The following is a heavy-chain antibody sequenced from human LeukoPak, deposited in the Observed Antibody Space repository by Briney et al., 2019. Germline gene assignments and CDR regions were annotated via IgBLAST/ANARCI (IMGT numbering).Heavy chain of an antibody. J-gene: IGHJ4*02. V-gene: IGHV3-15*01. Sequence: GGSLRLSCAASGFTFSSAWLSWVRQAPGKGLEWVGHIKSKTDGVTADYAAAVKGRFTISRDDSRNTLYLQINSLRTEETAVYYCSRLNSVAGIDFWGQGTLVTVSS. CDR1: GFTFSSAW. D-gene: IGHD6-19*01. CDR3: SRLNSVAGIDF. CDR2: IKSKTDGVTA.